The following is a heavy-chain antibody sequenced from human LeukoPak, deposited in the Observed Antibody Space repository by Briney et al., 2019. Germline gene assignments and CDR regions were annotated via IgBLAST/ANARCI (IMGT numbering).Heavy chain of an antibody. CDR3: ARDLYYYDSSGYPEYFQH. CDR1: GFTFNKYA. CDR2: ISYDGSNK. V-gene: IGHV3-30-3*01. D-gene: IGHD3-22*01. J-gene: IGHJ1*01. Sequence: RSGGSLRLSCAASGFTFNKYAMHWVRQAPGKGLEWVAVISYDGSNKYYAGSVKGRFTISRDNAKNSLYLQMNSLRAEDTAVYYCARDLYYYDSSGYPEYFQHWGQGTLVTVSS.